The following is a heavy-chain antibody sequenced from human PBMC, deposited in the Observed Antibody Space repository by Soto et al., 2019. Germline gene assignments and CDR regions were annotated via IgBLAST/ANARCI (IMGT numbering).Heavy chain of an antibody. CDR2: VSAYNGNT. V-gene: IGHV1-18*01. CDR1: GYTFTIYG. D-gene: IGHD2-15*01. Sequence: ASVKVSCKASGYTFTIYGISWVRQAPGQGLEWMGWVSAYNGNTNYAQKLQGRVTMTTDTSTSTAYMELRSLRSDDTAVYYCARDTGYCSGGSCYEVWTNFDYWGQGTLVTVSS. CDR3: ARDTGYCSGGSCYEVWTNFDY. J-gene: IGHJ4*02.